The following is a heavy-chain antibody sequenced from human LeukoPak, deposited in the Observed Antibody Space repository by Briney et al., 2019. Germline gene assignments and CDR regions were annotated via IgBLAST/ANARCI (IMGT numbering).Heavy chain of an antibody. V-gene: IGHV4-59*08. CDR1: GGSISSYY. CDR2: TYSSGST. D-gene: IGHD6-19*01. J-gene: IGHJ4*02. Sequence: SETLSLTCTVSGGSISSYYWSWIRQRPGKGLEWIGYTYSSGSTNYNPSLESRVTISVDTYKNQFSLKLSSVTAADTAVYYCARRGYSTGWYYFDYWGQGTLVTVSS. CDR3: ARRGYSTGWYYFDY.